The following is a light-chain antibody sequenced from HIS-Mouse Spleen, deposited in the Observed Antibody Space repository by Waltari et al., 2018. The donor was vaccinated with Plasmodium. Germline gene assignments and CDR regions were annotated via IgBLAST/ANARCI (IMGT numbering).Light chain of an antibody. Sequence: SPGERATLSCRASQSVSSNYLAWYQQKPGQAPRLLIYGASSRATGIPDRFSGSGSGTDFTLTISRLEPEDFAVYYCQQYGSSPQITFGGGTKVEIK. CDR2: GAS. CDR1: QSVSSNY. J-gene: IGKJ4*01. CDR3: QQYGSSPQIT. V-gene: IGKV3-20*01.